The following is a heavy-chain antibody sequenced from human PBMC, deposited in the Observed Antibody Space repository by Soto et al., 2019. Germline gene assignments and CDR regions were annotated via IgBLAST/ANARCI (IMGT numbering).Heavy chain of an antibody. CDR1: GFKFTTHW. V-gene: IGHV5-51*01. Sequence: GESLKISCQGSGFKFTTHWIGWVRQMPDKGLEWMGMIYPSDSDTRYSPSFEGQVTISADKSINTAYLQWNSLKASDSAIYFCVRRKAVRPPDYWGQGTLVTVS. D-gene: IGHD6-6*01. J-gene: IGHJ4*02. CDR2: IYPSDSDT. CDR3: VRRKAVRPPDY.